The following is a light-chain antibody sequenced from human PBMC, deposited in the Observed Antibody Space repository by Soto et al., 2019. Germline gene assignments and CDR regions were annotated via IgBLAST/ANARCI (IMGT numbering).Light chain of an antibody. J-gene: IGKJ1*01. V-gene: IGKV1-5*03. CDR3: QQYINRWT. CDR1: QSISTW. CDR2: KAS. Sequence: DIQMTQSPSTLSASVGDRVTITCRASQSISTWLAWYQQKPGKAPKLLIYKASSLESGVPSRFSGSGSGTEFTLTISSLQPDDFATYYCQQYINRWTFGQGTKVDNK.